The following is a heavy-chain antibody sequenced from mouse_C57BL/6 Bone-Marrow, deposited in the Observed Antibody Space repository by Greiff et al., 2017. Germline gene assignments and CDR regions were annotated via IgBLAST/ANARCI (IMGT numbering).Heavy chain of an antibody. CDR1: GFNIKDYY. J-gene: IGHJ1*03. V-gene: IGHV14-1*01. CDR2: IDPEDGDT. CDR3: TTFTTVVDWYFDV. Sequence: EVQLQESGAELVRPGASVKLSCTASGFNIKDYYMHWVKQRPEQGLEWIGRIDPEDGDTEYAPKFQGKATMTADPSSNTAYLQLSSLTSEDTAVYYCTTFTTVVDWYFDVWGTGTTVTVSS. D-gene: IGHD1-1*01.